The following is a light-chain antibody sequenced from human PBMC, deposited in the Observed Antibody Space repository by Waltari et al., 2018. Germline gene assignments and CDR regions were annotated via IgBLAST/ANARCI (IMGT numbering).Light chain of an antibody. CDR1: QSVSSN. CDR3: QQYDNWPPLT. Sequence: EIVMTQSPATLSVSPGERATLSCRASQSVSSNLTWYQQKPGQAPRPLIYGASTRATSIPARFRGSGSGTEFTLTISSLQSEESAVYYCQQYDNWPPLTFGGGTKVEIK. CDR2: GAS. J-gene: IGKJ4*01. V-gene: IGKV3-15*01.